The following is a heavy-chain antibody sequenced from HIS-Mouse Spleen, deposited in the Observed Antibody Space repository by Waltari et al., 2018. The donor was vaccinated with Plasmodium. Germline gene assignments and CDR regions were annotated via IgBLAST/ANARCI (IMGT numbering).Heavy chain of an antibody. CDR1: GFTFSSNG. J-gene: IGHJ4*02. CDR2: ISYDGSNK. Sequence: QVQLVASGGGVVQPGRSLRLPCAASGFTFSSNGLHRVRQAPGKGLEWVAVISYDGSNKYYAGSVTGRFTISRDNSKNTLYLQMNSLRAEDTAVYYCAKEVLGYYDFWSRPDYWGQGTLVTVSS. CDR3: AKEVLGYYDFWSRPDY. D-gene: IGHD3-3*01. V-gene: IGHV3-30*18.